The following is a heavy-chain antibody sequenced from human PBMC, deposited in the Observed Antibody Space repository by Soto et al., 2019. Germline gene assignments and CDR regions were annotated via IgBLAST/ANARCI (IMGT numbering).Heavy chain of an antibody. CDR2: TYFRSKWNY. CDR1: GDSVSANNAA. J-gene: IGHJ6*02. CDR3: VRQPLANLALYGMDV. V-gene: IGHV6-1*01. Sequence: SQTLSLTCAISGDSVSANNAAWNWIRQSPSRGLEWLGRTYFRSKWNYDYAESVKSRLTITPDTTNNQISLQLNSVIPEDAAVYYCVRQPLANLALYGMDVWGQGNTVTVSS. D-gene: IGHD6-6*01.